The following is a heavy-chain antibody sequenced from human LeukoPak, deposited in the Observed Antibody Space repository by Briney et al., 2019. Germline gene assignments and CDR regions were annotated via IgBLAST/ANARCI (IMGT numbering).Heavy chain of an antibody. D-gene: IGHD3-10*01. Sequence: PGGSLRLSCAASGFTVSRNYMMWVRQAPGKGLEWVSYISSSSSTIYYADSVKGRFTISRDNAKNSLYLQMNSLRAEDTAVYYCARSMGYGSGSYDYWGQGTLVTVSS. CDR1: GFTVSRNY. V-gene: IGHV3-48*01. CDR2: ISSSSSTI. J-gene: IGHJ4*02. CDR3: ARSMGYGSGSYDY.